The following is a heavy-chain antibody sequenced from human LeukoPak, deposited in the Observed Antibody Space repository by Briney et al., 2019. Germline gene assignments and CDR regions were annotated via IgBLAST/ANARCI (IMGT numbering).Heavy chain of an antibody. CDR2: VDHTGNT. V-gene: IGHV4-4*02. CDR3: ARNVRFFDS. CDR1: GDSISNSIW. Sequence: KTSGTPSLTCTVSGDSISNSIWWSWLRQPPGKGLEWIGEVDHTGNTNYRPSLDSRVTLSIDTSKNHFSLTLTSVTAADTAVYYCARNVRFFDSWGQGTRVTVSS. J-gene: IGHJ4*02. D-gene: IGHD1-1*01.